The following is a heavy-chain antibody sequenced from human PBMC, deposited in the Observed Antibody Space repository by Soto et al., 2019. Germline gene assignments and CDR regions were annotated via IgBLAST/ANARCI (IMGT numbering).Heavy chain of an antibody. CDR1: GGSISSGGYY. D-gene: IGHD2-2*01. Sequence: QVQLQESGPGLVKPSQTLSLTCTVSGGSISSGGYYWSWIRQHPGKGLERIGYIYYSGSTYYNPSLKSRVTISVDTSKNQFSLKLSSVTAVDTAVYYCARGWEYQLLWEWFDPWGQGTLVTVSS. CDR2: IYYSGST. J-gene: IGHJ5*02. V-gene: IGHV4-31*03. CDR3: ARGWEYQLLWEWFDP.